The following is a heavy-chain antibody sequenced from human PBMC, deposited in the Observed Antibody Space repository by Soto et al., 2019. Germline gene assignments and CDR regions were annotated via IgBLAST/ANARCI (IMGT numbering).Heavy chain of an antibody. J-gene: IGHJ3*01. V-gene: IGHV2-5*02. CDR2: IYCDDDT. D-gene: IGHD2-2*01. CDR1: GFSFSADGVG. Sequence: QITLKESGPTLVKPTQTLTLTCIFSGFSFSADGVGVGWIRQPPGKALEWLALIYCDDDTRYSPSLKSRLTITKDTSKNQVVLTITNMDPVDTATYYCAHAYGGTSWPNDAFDVWGQGTVVTVSS. CDR3: AHAYGGTSWPNDAFDV.